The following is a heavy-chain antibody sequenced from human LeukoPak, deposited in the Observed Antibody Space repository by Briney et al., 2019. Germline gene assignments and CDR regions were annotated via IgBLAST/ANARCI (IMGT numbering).Heavy chain of an antibody. Sequence: GASVKVSCKASGYTFTGYYMHWVRQATGQGLEWMGWMNPNSGNTGYAQKFQGRVTMTRNTSISTAYMELSSLRSEDTAVYYCARGPYDSSGYYYRPYYYYMDVWGKGTTVTISS. D-gene: IGHD3-22*01. CDR2: MNPNSGNT. CDR1: GYTFTGYY. J-gene: IGHJ6*03. CDR3: ARGPYDSSGYYYRPYYYYMDV. V-gene: IGHV1-8*02.